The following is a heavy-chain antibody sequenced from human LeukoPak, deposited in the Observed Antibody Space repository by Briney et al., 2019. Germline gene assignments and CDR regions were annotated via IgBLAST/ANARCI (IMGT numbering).Heavy chain of an antibody. J-gene: IGHJ4*02. CDR2: ISGSGGST. CDR3: ARSSRLTFDY. Sequence: GGSLRLSCAASGFTFGAYAMNWVRQAPGKGLEWVSAISGSGGSTYYPDSVKGRFTISRDNAKNSLYLQMNSLRAEDTAVYYCARSSRLTFDYWGQGTLVTVSS. CDR1: GFTFGAYA. V-gene: IGHV3-23*01. D-gene: IGHD6-6*01.